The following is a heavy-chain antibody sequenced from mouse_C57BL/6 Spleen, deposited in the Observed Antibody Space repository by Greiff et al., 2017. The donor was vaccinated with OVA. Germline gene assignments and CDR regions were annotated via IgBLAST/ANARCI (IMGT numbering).Heavy chain of an antibody. Sequence: QVHVKQPGAELVKPGASVKVSCKASGYTFTSYWMQWVKQRPGQGLEWIGRIHPSDSDTNYNQKFKGKATLTVDKSSSTAYMQLSSLTSEDSAVYYCAKSLRYYYGSTYYFDYWGQGTTLTVSS. D-gene: IGHD1-1*01. J-gene: IGHJ2*01. V-gene: IGHV1-74*01. CDR3: AKSLRYYYGSTYYFDY. CDR1: GYTFTSYW. CDR2: IHPSDSDT.